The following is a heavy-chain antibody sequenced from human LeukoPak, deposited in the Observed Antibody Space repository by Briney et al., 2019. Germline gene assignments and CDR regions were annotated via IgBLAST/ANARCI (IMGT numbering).Heavy chain of an antibody. CDR1: GFTFGDYY. CDR3: ARADSSSRHFDY. Sequence: GGSLRLSCVVSGFTFGDYYMGWIRQAPGMGLEWVSYISSSADSTHYADSVKGRFTISRDNAKDSLYLHMSSLRAEDTAVYYCARADSSSRHFDYWGQGILVTVSS. V-gene: IGHV3-11*01. D-gene: IGHD6-6*01. J-gene: IGHJ4*02. CDR2: ISSSADST.